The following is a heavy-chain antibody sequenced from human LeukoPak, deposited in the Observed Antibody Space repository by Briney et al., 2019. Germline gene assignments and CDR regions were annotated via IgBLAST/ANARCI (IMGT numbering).Heavy chain of an antibody. J-gene: IGHJ5*02. CDR1: GFTFSSYG. Sequence: GGSLRLSCAASGFTFSSYGMHWVRQAPGKGLEWVADIWYDGSNKYYADSVTGRFTISRDNSKNTLYLQMNSLRAEDTAVYYCARYYDSSGYMWFDPWGQGTLVTVSS. D-gene: IGHD3-22*01. CDR3: ARYYDSSGYMWFDP. V-gene: IGHV3-33*01. CDR2: IWYDGSNK.